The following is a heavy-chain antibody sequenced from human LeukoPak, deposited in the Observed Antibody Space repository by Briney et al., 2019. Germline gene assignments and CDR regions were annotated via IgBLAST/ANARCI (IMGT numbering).Heavy chain of an antibody. Sequence: PSETLSLTCSVSGDSISSRSFYWGWIRQPPGKGLEWIGSIYYSGNTYYNPSLKSRVTLSVDTSKNQFSLTLSSVTAADTAVYYCARYSLDIVVVISATDSWFDPWGQGTLVTVSS. D-gene: IGHD2-15*01. CDR3: ARYSLDIVVVISATDSWFDP. V-gene: IGHV4-39*01. CDR1: GDSISSRSFY. CDR2: IYYSGNT. J-gene: IGHJ5*02.